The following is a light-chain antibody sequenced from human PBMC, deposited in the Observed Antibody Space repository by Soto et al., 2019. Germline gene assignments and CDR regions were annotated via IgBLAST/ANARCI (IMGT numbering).Light chain of an antibody. CDR2: DVS. J-gene: IGKJ1*01. Sequence: TQSTETLYVSPGDRATLSCRASQSVSSAYLAWYQQKPCQAPRLLIYDVSSRATGIPDRFSGSGSGTDFTLTVSILEPEDFAVYYCQVSASLLERFAEGTKVDIK. V-gene: IGKV3-20*01. CDR3: QVSASLLER. CDR1: QSVSSAY.